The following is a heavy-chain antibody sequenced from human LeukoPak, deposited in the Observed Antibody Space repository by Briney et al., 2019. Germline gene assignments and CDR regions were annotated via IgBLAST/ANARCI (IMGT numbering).Heavy chain of an antibody. CDR2: INPSGGTT. Sequence: ASVKVSCKASGYTFTSYYLHWVRQAPGHGLEWMGIINPSGGTTTHAQKFQGTVTMTRDASTSTVFMELSSLRSEDTAVYYCARSSGLYGTTGYFDLWGRGTLVTVSS. J-gene: IGHJ2*01. D-gene: IGHD6-19*01. CDR3: ARSSGLYGTTGYFDL. V-gene: IGHV1-46*01. CDR1: GYTFTSYY.